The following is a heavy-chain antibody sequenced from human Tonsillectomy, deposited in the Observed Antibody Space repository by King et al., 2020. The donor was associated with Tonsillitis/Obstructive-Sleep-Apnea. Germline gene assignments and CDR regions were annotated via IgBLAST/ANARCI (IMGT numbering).Heavy chain of an antibody. CDR3: ARTEHLYGSGSYQPPAFDY. J-gene: IGHJ4*02. CDR2: IYYSGST. D-gene: IGHD3-10*01. Sequence: VQLQESGPGLVKPSQTLSLTCTVSGGSISVGGYYWSWIRQHPGKGLGGIGCIYYSGSTYYNPSPKSLFTISLDTSKNPFSLKLSSVTAADTAVYYCARTEHLYGSGSYQPPAFDYWGQGTLVTVSS. CDR1: GGSISVGGYY. V-gene: IGHV4-31*01.